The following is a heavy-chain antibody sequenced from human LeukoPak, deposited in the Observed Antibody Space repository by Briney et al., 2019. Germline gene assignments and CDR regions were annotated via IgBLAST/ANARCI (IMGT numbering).Heavy chain of an antibody. Sequence: GGSLRLSCAASGFTFSSYAMSWVRQAPGKGLEWVSAISGSGGSTHYADSVKGRFTISRDNSKNTLYLQMNSLRAEDTAVYYCAKCTMVRGVIRKNYFDYWGQGTLVTVSS. CDR2: ISGSGGST. V-gene: IGHV3-23*01. J-gene: IGHJ4*02. D-gene: IGHD3-10*01. CDR1: GFTFSSYA. CDR3: AKCTMVRGVIRKNYFDY.